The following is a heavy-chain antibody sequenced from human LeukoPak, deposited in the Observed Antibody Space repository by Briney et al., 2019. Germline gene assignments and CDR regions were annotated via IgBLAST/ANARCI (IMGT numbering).Heavy chain of an antibody. CDR2: IYYSGST. Sequence: ASETLSLTCTVSGGSIGSSSYYWGWIRQPPGKGLEWIGSIYYSGSTYYNPSLKSRVTISVDTSKNQFSLKLSSVTAADTAVYYCARGGGANGYYYDSSGYSIWGQGTMVTVSS. D-gene: IGHD3-22*01. CDR1: GGSIGSSSYY. CDR3: ARGGGANGYYYDSSGYSI. J-gene: IGHJ3*02. V-gene: IGHV4-39*01.